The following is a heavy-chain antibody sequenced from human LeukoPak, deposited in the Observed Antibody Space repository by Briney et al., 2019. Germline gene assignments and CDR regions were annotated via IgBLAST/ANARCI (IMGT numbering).Heavy chain of an antibody. CDR1: GGSISSYY. CDR3: AKGGLKLAMVTWNYFDY. Sequence: SETLSLTCTVSGGSISSYYWSWIRQPPGKGLEWIGYIYYSGSTNYNPSLKSRVTISVDTSKNQFSLKLSSVTAADTAVYYCAKGGLKLAMVTWNYFDYWGQGTLVTVSS. D-gene: IGHD5-18*01. V-gene: IGHV4-59*01. J-gene: IGHJ4*02. CDR2: IYYSGST.